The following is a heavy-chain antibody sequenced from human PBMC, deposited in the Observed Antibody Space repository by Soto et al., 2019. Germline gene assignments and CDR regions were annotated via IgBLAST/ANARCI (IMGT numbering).Heavy chain of an antibody. Sequence: ASVKVSCKASGYTFTGYYMHWVRQAPGQGLEWMGWINPNSGGTNYAQKFQGWVTMTRDTSISTAYMELSRLRSDDTAVYYWARGDITMVRGVIITTNYYYYMDVWGKGTTVTVSS. J-gene: IGHJ6*03. D-gene: IGHD3-10*01. CDR2: INPNSGGT. CDR3: ARGDITMVRGVIITTNYYYYMDV. V-gene: IGHV1-2*04. CDR1: GYTFTGYY.